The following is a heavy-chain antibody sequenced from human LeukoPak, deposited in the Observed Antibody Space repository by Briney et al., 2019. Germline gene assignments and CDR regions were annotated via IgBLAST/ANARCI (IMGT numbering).Heavy chain of an antibody. CDR3: ARGLGPSST. CDR2: INHSGST. D-gene: IGHD6-13*01. J-gene: IGHJ5*02. Sequence: PSETLSLTCAVYGGSFSGYYWSWIRQPPGKGLEWIGEINHSGSTNYNPSLKSRVTISVDTSRNQFSLKLSSVTAADTAVYYCARGLGPSSTWGQGTLVTVSS. V-gene: IGHV4-34*01. CDR1: GGSFSGYY.